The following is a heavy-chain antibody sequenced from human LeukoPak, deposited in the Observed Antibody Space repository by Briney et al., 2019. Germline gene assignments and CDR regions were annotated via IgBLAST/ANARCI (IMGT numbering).Heavy chain of an antibody. Sequence: GGSLRLSCAASGFTFSSYVMHWVRQAPGKGLEWVAVISYDGSNKYYADSVRGRFTISRDNSKNTLYLQMNSLRAEDTAVYYCARVTYGSGTYGAFDHWGQGTLVTVSS. J-gene: IGHJ4*02. CDR3: ARVTYGSGTYGAFDH. D-gene: IGHD3-10*01. CDR2: ISYDGSNK. CDR1: GFTFSSYV. V-gene: IGHV3-30*04.